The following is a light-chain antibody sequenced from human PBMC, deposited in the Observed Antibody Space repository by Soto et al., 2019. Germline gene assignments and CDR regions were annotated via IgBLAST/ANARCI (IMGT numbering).Light chain of an antibody. CDR1: QSISSY. Sequence: DIQMTQSPSSLSASVGVRVTITCRASQSISSYLNWYQQKPGKAPKLLIYAASSLQSGVPSRFSGSGSWTDFTLTISSLQPEDFATYYCQQSYSTPPYTFGQGTKLEIK. V-gene: IGKV1-39*01. CDR3: QQSYSTPPYT. CDR2: AAS. J-gene: IGKJ2*01.